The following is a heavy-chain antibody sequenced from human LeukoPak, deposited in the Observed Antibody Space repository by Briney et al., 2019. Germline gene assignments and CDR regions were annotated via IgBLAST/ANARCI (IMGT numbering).Heavy chain of an antibody. Sequence: NPSETLSLNCAVSGYSIRSGYYWGWIRQPPRKGLEWIGSIYHSGSAYYNPSLKSRVTISVDTSKNQFSLKLSSVTAADTAVYYCARREGSLFDYWGQGTLVTVSS. CDR2: IYHSGSA. V-gene: IGHV4-38-2*01. CDR1: GYSIRSGYY. CDR3: ARREGSLFDY. D-gene: IGHD1-26*01. J-gene: IGHJ4*02.